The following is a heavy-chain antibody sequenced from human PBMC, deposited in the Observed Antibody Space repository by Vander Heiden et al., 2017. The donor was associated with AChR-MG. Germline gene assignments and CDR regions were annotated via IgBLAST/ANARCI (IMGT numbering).Heavy chain of an antibody. CDR1: GFTFSSCW. CDR2: ISGDGSRT. J-gene: IGHJ4*02. Sequence: EVQLVESGGGFVQPGGSLRLSCAPSGFTFSSCWMHWGRQAPGKGLVWVSRISGDGSRTDYADSVKGRFTVSRDNAENTLYLQMNSVRDDDTAVYYCTRDFDSGTTGNWGQGTLVTVAS. D-gene: IGHD1-26*01. CDR3: TRDFDSGTTGN. V-gene: IGHV3-74*01.